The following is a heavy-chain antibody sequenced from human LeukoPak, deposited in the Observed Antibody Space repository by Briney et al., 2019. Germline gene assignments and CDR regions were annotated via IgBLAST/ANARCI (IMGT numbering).Heavy chain of an antibody. J-gene: IGHJ5*02. CDR2: IYYSGST. V-gene: IGHV4-59*01. CDR1: GGSFSGFY. Sequence: SETLSLTCAVYGGSFSGFYWSWIRQPPGKGLEWIGYIYYSGSTNYNPSLKSRVTISVDTSKNQFSLKLSSVTAADTAVYYCARHGTSGTNLNWFDPWGQGTLVTVSS. CDR3: ARHGTSGTNLNWFDP. D-gene: IGHD1-1*01.